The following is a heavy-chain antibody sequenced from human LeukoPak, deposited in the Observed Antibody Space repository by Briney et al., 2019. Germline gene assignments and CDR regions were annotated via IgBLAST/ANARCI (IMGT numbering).Heavy chain of an antibody. V-gene: IGHV3-74*01. CDR2: INSDGSST. Sequence: PGGSLRLSCAASGFTFSSYWMHWVRQAPGKGLVWVSRINSDGSSTSYADSVKGRFTISRDNAKNTLYLQMNSLRAEDTAVYYCARGDVSGYREPPQTLFDYWGQGTLVTVSS. D-gene: IGHD3-16*01. J-gene: IGHJ4*02. CDR3: ARGDVSGYREPPQTLFDY. CDR1: GFTFSSYW.